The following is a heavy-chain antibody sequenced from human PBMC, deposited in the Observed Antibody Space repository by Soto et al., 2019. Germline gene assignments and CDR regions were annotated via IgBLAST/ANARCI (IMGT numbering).Heavy chain of an antibody. D-gene: IGHD3-22*01. V-gene: IGHV4-34*01. Sequence: SETLSLTCAVYGGSFSGHSWTWIRQSPGKGLEWIGDINHSGRVNYSPSLKSRVTISLDTSKNQFSLTLGAVTAADTAMYYCSTRAYDTNGYYRFDPWGQGTLVTVSS. J-gene: IGHJ5*01. CDR1: GGSFSGHS. CDR2: INHSGRV. CDR3: STRAYDTNGYYRFDP.